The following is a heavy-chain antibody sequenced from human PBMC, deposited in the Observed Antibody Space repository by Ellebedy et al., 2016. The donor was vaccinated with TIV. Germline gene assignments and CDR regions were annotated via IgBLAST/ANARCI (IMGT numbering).Heavy chain of an antibody. D-gene: IGHD6-19*01. J-gene: IGHJ3*02. Sequence: SETLSLTCAVYGGSFSGSYWTWIRQPPGKGLEWIGEITHSGSTNYNPSLKSRVTISVDTSKNQFSLKLSSVTAADTAVYYCARPSEAGTTYAFDIWGQGTMVTVSS. V-gene: IGHV4-34*01. CDR2: ITHSGST. CDR1: GGSFSGSY. CDR3: ARPSEAGTTYAFDI.